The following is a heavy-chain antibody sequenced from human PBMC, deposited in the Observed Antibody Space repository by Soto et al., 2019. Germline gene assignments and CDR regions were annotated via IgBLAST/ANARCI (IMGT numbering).Heavy chain of an antibody. V-gene: IGHV3-23*01. CDR2: ISGSGGST. D-gene: IGHD3-22*01. J-gene: IGHJ4*02. CDR3: AKDRDYYDSSGLDY. CDR1: GFTFSSYA. Sequence: PGGSLRLSCAASGFTFSSYAMSWVRQAPGKGLEWVSAISGSGGSTYYADSVKGRFTISRDNSKNTLYLQMNSLRAEDTAVYYRAKDRDYYDSSGLDYWGQGTLVTVSS.